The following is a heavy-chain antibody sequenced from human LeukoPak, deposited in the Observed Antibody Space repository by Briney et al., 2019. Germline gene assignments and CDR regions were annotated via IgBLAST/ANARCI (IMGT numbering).Heavy chain of an antibody. CDR2: IWYDGSNK. CDR1: GFTFSSYG. Sequence: GGSLRLSCAASGFTFSSYGMHWVRQAPGKGLEWVAVIWYDGSNKYYADSVKGRFTISRDNSKNTLYLQMNSPRAEDTAVYYCASVGYCSSTSCYNYYYMDVWGKGTTVTVSS. J-gene: IGHJ6*03. CDR3: ASVGYCSSTSCYNYYYMDV. D-gene: IGHD2-2*02. V-gene: IGHV3-33*01.